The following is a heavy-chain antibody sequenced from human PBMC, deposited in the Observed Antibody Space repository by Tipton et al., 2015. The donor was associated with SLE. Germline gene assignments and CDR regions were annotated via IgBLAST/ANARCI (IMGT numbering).Heavy chain of an antibody. J-gene: IGHJ4*02. D-gene: IGHD6-13*01. CDR2: INHSGST. CDR1: GASFSGYY. Sequence: TLSLTCAVSGASFSGYYWSWIRQPPGKGLEWIGEINHSGSTNYNPSLKSRVTISVDTSKNQFSLKVSSVTAADTAVYYCARDPIAAAGEFDYWGQGTLVTVSS. V-gene: IGHV4-34*01. CDR3: ARDPIAAAGEFDY.